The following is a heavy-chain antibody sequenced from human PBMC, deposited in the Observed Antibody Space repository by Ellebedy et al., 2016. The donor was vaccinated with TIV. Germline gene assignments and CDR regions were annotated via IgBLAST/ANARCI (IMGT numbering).Heavy chain of an antibody. V-gene: IGHV3-23*01. J-gene: IGHJ6*02. D-gene: IGHD1-26*01. CDR2: ISGSGGST. CDR1: GFTFSSYA. Sequence: PGGSLRLSCAASGFTFSSYAMNWVRQAPGKGLEWVSAISGSGGSTFYADSVKGRFTISRDNSKNTLYLQMNSLRAEDTAVYYCARGGVVGPYGMDVWGQGTTVTVSS. CDR3: ARGGVVGPYGMDV.